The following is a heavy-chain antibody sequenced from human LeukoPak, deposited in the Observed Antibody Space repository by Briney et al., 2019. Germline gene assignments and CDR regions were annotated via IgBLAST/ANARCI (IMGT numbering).Heavy chain of an antibody. D-gene: IGHD3-16*02. Sequence: ASVKVSCKASGYTFTSYGISWVRQAPGQGLEWMGWISAYNGNTNYAQKLQGRVTMTTDTSTSTAYMELRSLRSDDTAVYYCARDGAPYDYVWGSYRYSDYFDYWGQGTLVTVSS. V-gene: IGHV1-18*01. CDR3: ARDGAPYDYVWGSYRYSDYFDY. CDR1: GYTFTSYG. CDR2: ISAYNGNT. J-gene: IGHJ4*02.